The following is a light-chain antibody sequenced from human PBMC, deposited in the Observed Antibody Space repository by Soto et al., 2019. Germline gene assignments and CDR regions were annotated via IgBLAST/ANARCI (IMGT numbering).Light chain of an antibody. CDR2: GNS. Sequence: QSVLTQPPSVSGAPGQRVTISCTGSSSNIGAGYDVHWYQQLPGTAPKLLIYGNSNRPSGVPDRFSGSKSGTSASLAITGLQAEDEADYYCQSYDSSPLYVFGTGPSSPS. CDR3: QSYDSSPLYV. CDR1: SSNIGAGYD. J-gene: IGLJ1*01. V-gene: IGLV1-40*01.